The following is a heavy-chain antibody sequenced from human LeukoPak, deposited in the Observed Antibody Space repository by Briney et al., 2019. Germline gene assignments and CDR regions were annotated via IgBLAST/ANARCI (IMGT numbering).Heavy chain of an antibody. D-gene: IGHD1-7*01. CDR1: EFIFSNYW. J-gene: IGHJ4*02. CDR3: ARKSTDVTGTYDY. Sequence: PGGSLRLSCAASEFIFSNYWMHWVRQAPGKGLEWVSYISSSSSTILYADSVKGRFTISRDNAKNSLYLQMNSLGDEDTAVYYCARKSTDVTGTYDYWGQGTLVTVSS. CDR2: ISSSSSTI. V-gene: IGHV3-48*02.